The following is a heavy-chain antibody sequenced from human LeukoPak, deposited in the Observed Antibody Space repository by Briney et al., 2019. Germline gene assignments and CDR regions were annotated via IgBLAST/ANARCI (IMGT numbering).Heavy chain of an antibody. J-gene: IGHJ4*02. CDR1: GFTFNSYT. CDR3: ASGHNNDWAL. V-gene: IGHV3-7*01. D-gene: IGHD3-9*01. CDR2: INPAGSET. Sequence: PGGSLRLSCAASGFTFNSYTMNWVRQAPGKGLEWVANINPAGSETLYVDSVKGRFTISRDNARNSLFLQMNTLRVDDTAVYYCASGHNNDWALGGQGTLVTVSS.